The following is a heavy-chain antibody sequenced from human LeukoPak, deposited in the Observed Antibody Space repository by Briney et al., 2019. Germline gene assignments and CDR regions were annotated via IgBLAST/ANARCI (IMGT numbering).Heavy chain of an antibody. V-gene: IGHV4-59*01. CDR3: AREMIVVVPLANWFDP. Sequence: SETLSLTCTVSGGSISSYYWSWIRQPPGKGLEWIGYIYYSGSTNYDPSLKSRVTISVDTSKNQFSLKLSSVTAADTAVYYCAREMIVVVPLANWFDPWGQGTLVTVSS. CDR2: IYYSGST. CDR1: GGSISSYY. D-gene: IGHD3-22*01. J-gene: IGHJ5*02.